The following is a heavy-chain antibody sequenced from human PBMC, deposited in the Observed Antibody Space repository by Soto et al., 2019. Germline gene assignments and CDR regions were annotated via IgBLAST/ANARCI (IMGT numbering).Heavy chain of an antibody. CDR1: GFTFVDYA. D-gene: IGHD1-1*01. J-gene: IGHJ5*02. V-gene: IGHV3-9*01. CDR2: ISWNSGSI. CDR3: AKHMAPDWNSTYNWFDP. Sequence: GGSMRLSCAASGFTFVDYAMHWVRQAPGKGLEWVSGISWNSGSIGYADSVKGRFTISRDNAKNSLYLQMNSLRAEDTALYYCAKHMAPDWNSTYNWFDPWGQGTLVTVSS.